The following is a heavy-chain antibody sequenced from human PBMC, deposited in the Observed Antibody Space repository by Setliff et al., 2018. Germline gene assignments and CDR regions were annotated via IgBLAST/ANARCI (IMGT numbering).Heavy chain of an antibody. D-gene: IGHD6-13*01. J-gene: IGHJ3*02. CDR2: ISRSSTYI. CDR1: GFTFSTHS. CDR3: ASAGHSGSWFPSDAFHI. V-gene: IGHV3-21*01. Sequence: PGGSLRLSCAASGFTFSTHSMNWVRQAPGKGLEWVSSISRSSTYIYYADYMKGRFTISRDNAKNSLYLQMNSLRAEDTAVYYCASAGHSGSWFPSDAFHIWGQGTMVTVSS.